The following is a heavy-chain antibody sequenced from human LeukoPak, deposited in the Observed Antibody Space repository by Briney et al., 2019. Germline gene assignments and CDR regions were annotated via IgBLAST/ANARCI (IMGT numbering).Heavy chain of an antibody. Sequence: PGGSLRLSCAASGFTFSNYAMTWVRQAPGKGLEWVSTISDSGSTFYADSVKGRFTISRDNSKNTLFLQMNGLRADDTAVCYCAKDWPSEWQQLPDYDAVDVWGQGTMVTVSS. CDR2: ISDSGST. V-gene: IGHV3-23*01. CDR3: AKDWPSEWQQLPDYDAVDV. J-gene: IGHJ3*01. CDR1: GFTFSNYA. D-gene: IGHD6-13*01.